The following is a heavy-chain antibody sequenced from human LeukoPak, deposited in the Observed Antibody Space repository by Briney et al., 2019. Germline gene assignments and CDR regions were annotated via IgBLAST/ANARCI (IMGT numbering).Heavy chain of an antibody. V-gene: IGHV3-21*01. CDR3: ARDVVGSSWSDY. CDR1: GFTFGSYS. Sequence: PGGSLRLSCAASGFTFGSYSMNWFRQAPGKGLEWVSSISTGSSYIYYADSVKGRFTISRDNAKNSLYLQMNSLRAEDTAVYYCARDVVGSSWSDYWGQGTLVTVSS. J-gene: IGHJ4*02. CDR2: ISTGSSYI. D-gene: IGHD6-13*01.